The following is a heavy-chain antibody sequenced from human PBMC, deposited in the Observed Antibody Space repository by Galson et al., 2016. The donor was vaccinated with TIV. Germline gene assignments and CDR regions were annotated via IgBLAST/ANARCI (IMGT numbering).Heavy chain of an antibody. J-gene: IGHJ4*02. V-gene: IGHV5-51*03. CDR1: GYRFTTYW. D-gene: IGHD6-19*01. Sequence: QSGAEVKKLGESLKVSCKGSGYRFTTYWIAWVRQMPGKGLEYMGIIFPGDSGTRYSKSFQGHVTISADKSITTAYLQWSSLKASDTAIYYCASGTSAAVADYWGQGTLVTVSS. CDR2: IFPGDSGT. CDR3: ASGTSAAVADY.